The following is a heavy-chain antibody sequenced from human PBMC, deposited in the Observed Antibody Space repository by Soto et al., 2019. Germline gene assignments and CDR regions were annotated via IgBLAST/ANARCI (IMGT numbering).Heavy chain of an antibody. CDR3: TRGSYQGDYYYYGMDV. Sequence: EVQLVESGGGLVKPGGSLRLSCAASAFTFSNAWMSWVRQVPGKGLEWVGRIKSKTDGGTRDYAAPVKGRFTISREDSKKTLYLQMNSLKAEDTGVYYCTRGSYQGDYYYYGMDVWGQGTTVTVSS. J-gene: IGHJ6*02. V-gene: IGHV3-15*01. D-gene: IGHD1-26*01. CDR1: AFTFSNAW. CDR2: IKSKTDGGTR.